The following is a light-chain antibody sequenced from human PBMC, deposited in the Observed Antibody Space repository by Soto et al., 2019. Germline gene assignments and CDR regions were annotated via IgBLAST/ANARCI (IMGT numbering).Light chain of an antibody. Sequence: QSVLTQPPSVSGAPGQRVTISCTGSSSNIGAGYDVHWYQQLPGTAPKLLIHSNNQRPSGVPDRFSGSKSGTSGSLAISGLQSEDEADYYCAAWDDSLNGFVFGTGTKVTVL. V-gene: IGLV1-40*01. J-gene: IGLJ1*01. CDR3: AAWDDSLNGFV. CDR2: SNN. CDR1: SSNIGAGYD.